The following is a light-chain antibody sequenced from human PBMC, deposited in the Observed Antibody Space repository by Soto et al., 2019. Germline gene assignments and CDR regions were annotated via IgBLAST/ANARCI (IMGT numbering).Light chain of an antibody. V-gene: IGKV3-20*01. CDR2: AAS. CDR1: QSVSSY. J-gene: IGKJ3*01. Sequence: EIVLTQSPGTLSLSPGERATLSCRASQSVSSYLARYQQKPGQAPRLLIYAASSRATGIPDRFSGSGSGTDFTLTISRLEPEDFAVYYCQQYRSSPRTFGPGTEVDIK. CDR3: QQYRSSPRT.